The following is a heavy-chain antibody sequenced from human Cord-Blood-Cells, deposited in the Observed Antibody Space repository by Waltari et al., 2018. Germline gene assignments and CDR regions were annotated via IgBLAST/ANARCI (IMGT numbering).Heavy chain of an antibody. CDR1: GFTFSSYG. V-gene: IGHV3-30*18. CDR3: AKDTDDFWSGYLDY. Sequence: QVQLVESGGGVVQPGRSLTLSCAASGFTFSSYGMHWVRQAPGKGLEWVAVISYDGSNKYYADSVKGRFTISRDNSKNTLYLQMNSLRAEDTAVYYCAKDTDDFWSGYLDYWGQGTLVTVSS. J-gene: IGHJ4*02. CDR2: ISYDGSNK. D-gene: IGHD3-3*01.